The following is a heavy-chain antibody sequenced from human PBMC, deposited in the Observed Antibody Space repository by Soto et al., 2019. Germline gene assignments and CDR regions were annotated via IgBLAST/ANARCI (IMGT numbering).Heavy chain of an antibody. D-gene: IGHD2-2*01. J-gene: IGHJ4*02. CDR1: GGSISSYY. CDR2: IYYSGST. Sequence: QVQLQESGPGLVKPSETLSLTCTVSGGSISSYYWSWIRQPPGQGLEWIGYIYYSGSTNYNPSLKSRVTISVDTSKNQFSLKLSSVTAADTAVYYCARLVEVADLFDYWGQGTLVTVSS. V-gene: IGHV4-59*08. CDR3: ARLVEVADLFDY.